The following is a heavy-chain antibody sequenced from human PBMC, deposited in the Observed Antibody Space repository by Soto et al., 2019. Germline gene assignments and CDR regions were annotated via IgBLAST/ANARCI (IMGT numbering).Heavy chain of an antibody. CDR3: ARDGSSSWTNRNRGMDV. CDR1: CVSFSSNTAV. V-gene: IGHV6-1*01. J-gene: IGHJ6*01. D-gene: IGHD6-13*01. CDR2: TYYRSRWYD. Sequence: SQTLSLTCAISCVSFSSNTAVCDCIRQSPSRGLEWLGRTYYRSRWYDDYAVSVKRRITINPDTSKKQFSLRMNSVTPEDTAVYYCARDGSSSWTNRNRGMDVWGQGTTVTVSS.